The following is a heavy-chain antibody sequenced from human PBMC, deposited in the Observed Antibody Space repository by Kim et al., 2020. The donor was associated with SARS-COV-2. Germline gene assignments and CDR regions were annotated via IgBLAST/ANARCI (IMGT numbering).Heavy chain of an antibody. Sequence: ASVKVSCKASGYTFTSYYMHWVRQAPGQGLEWMGIINPSGGSTRYAQKFQGRVTMTRDTSTSTVYMELSSLRSEDTAVYYCARPMKSSTVTTSGDAFDIWGQGTMVTVSS. V-gene: IGHV1-46*01. D-gene: IGHD4-17*01. CDR1: GYTFTSYY. J-gene: IGHJ3*02. CDR3: ARPMKSSTVTTSGDAFDI. CDR2: INPSGGST.